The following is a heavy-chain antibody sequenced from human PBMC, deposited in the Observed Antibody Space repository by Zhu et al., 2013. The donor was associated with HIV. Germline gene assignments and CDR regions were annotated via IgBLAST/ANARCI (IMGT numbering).Heavy chain of an antibody. J-gene: IGHJ6*02. V-gene: IGHV1-69*06. D-gene: IGHD2-2*01. CDR2: IIPIFGTA. CDR1: GGTFSSYA. Sequence: QVQLVQSGAEVKKPGSSVKVSCKASGGTFSSYAISWVRQAPGQGLEWMGGIIPIFGTANYAQKFQGRVTITADKSTSTAYMELSRLRSDDTAVYYCARDLRGVGCSSTSCPYYYYYYGMDVWGQGTTVTVSS. CDR3: ARDLRGVGCSSTSCPYYYYYYGMDV.